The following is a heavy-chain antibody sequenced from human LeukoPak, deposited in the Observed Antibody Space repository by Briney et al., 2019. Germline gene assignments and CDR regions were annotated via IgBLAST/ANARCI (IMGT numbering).Heavy chain of an antibody. CDR2: IYYSGST. V-gene: IGHV4-61*01. D-gene: IGHD3-9*01. Sequence: SETLSLTCTVSGGSVSSGSYYWSWIRQPPGKGLEWIGYIYYSGSTNYTPSLKSRVTISVDTSKNQFSLKLSSVTAADTAVYYCARKYYDILTGYYTFRAFDIWGQGTMVTVSS. CDR1: GGSVSSGSYY. CDR3: ARKYYDILTGYYTFRAFDI. J-gene: IGHJ3*02.